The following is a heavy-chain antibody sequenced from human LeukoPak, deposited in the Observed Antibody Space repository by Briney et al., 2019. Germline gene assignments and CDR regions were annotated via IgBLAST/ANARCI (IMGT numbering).Heavy chain of an antibody. Sequence: SGTLSLSCTVSSGSISSYYWRWIRQTPGKGLEWIGYIYYSGSTNYNPSLKSRVTISVNTSKNQFSLKLSSVTAADTAVYYCAGDIVVVPAAPTNWFDPWGQGTLVTVSS. J-gene: IGHJ5*02. D-gene: IGHD2-2*01. CDR1: SGSISSYY. V-gene: IGHV4-59*08. CDR3: AGDIVVVPAAPTNWFDP. CDR2: IYYSGST.